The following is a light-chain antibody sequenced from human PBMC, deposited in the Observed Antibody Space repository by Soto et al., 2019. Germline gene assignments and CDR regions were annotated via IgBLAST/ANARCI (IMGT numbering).Light chain of an antibody. J-gene: IGLJ2*01. CDR1: SSNIGSNT. CDR3: AAWDDSLSVV. V-gene: IGLV1-44*01. Sequence: QSVLTQPPSASETPGQRVTISCSGSSSNIGSNTVNWYQQLPGTAPKLLIYSDNQRPSGVPDRFSGSKSGTSASLAFSGLQSEDEADYYCAAWDDSLSVVFGGGTKLTVL. CDR2: SDN.